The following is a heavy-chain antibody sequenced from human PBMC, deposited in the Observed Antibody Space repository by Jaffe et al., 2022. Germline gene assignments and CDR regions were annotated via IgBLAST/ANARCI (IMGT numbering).Heavy chain of an antibody. CDR2: MNPNSGNT. J-gene: IGHJ6*03. CDR3: ARERGSSSSFIQDYYYYYMDV. Sequence: QVQLVQSGAEVKKPGASVKVSCKASGYTFTSYDINWVRQATGQGLEWMGWMNPNSGNTGYAQKFQGRVTMTRNTSISTAYMELSSLRSEDTAVYYCARERGSSSSFIQDYYYYYMDVWGKGTTVTVSS. V-gene: IGHV1-8*01. D-gene: IGHD6-6*01. CDR1: GYTFTSYD.